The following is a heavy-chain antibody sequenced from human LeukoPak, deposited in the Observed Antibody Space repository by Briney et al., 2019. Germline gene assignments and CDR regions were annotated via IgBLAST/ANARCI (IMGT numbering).Heavy chain of an antibody. CDR1: GGSISSYY. V-gene: IGHV4-59*08. CDR2: IYYSGST. CDR3: ARHSPSSYYYGMDV. D-gene: IGHD6-6*01. Sequence: SETLSLTCTVSGGSISSYYWSWIRQPPGKGLEWIGYIYYSGSTNYNPSLKSRVTISVDTSKNLFILKLSSVTAADTAVYYCARHSPSSYYYGMDVWRQGTTVTVSS. J-gene: IGHJ6*02.